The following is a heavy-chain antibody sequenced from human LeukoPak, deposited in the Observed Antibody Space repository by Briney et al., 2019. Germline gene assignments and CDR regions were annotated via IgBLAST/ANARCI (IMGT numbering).Heavy chain of an antibody. J-gene: IGHJ5*02. V-gene: IGHV3-23*01. D-gene: IGHD6-13*01. Sequence: GGSLRLSCAASGFTFSSYGMSWVRQAPGKGLEWVSSISGSGGNVYYAGSVRGRFTISRDNSKNTLYLQMNSLRAEDTAVYYCARGGAAGRVWFDPWGQGTLVTVSS. CDR3: ARGGAAGRVWFDP. CDR1: GFTFSSYG. CDR2: ISGSGGNV.